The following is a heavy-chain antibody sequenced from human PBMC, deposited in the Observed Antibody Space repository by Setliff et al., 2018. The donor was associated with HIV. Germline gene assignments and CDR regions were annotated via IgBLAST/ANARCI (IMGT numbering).Heavy chain of an antibody. CDR3: ATARPRHLVSTNPPYYFDY. V-gene: IGHV3-23*05. CDR1: GFTFSSYA. CDR2: ISRSGSDT. Sequence: GGSLRLSCAASGFTFSSYAMTWVRQAPGKGLEWVSSISRSGSDTFYSDSVKGQFTISRDNSKNTVYLQMNSLRADDTAVYYCATARPRHLVSTNPPYYFDYWGQGTLVTVSS. D-gene: IGHD2-8*02. J-gene: IGHJ4*02.